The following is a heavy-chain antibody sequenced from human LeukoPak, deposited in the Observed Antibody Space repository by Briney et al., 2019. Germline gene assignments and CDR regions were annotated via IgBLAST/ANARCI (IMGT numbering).Heavy chain of an antibody. D-gene: IGHD5-24*01. V-gene: IGHV1-69*06. CDR2: IIPIFGTA. J-gene: IGHJ3*02. CDR1: GGTFSSYA. CDR3: ARGVQSWDGYNPPAAFDI. Sequence: SVKVSCKASGGTFSSYAISWVRQAPGQGLEWMGGIIPIFGTANYAQKFQGRVTITADKSTSTAYMELSSLRSEDTAVYYCARGVQSWDGYNPPAAFDIWGQGTRVTVSS.